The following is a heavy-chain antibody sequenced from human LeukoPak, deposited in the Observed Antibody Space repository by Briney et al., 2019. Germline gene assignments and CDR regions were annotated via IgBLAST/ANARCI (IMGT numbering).Heavy chain of an antibody. CDR2: INPGDSDT. V-gene: IGHV5-51*01. CDR1: GYRFTSYW. D-gene: IGHD2-2*01. CDR3: ARHPDCTRTSCYVDYYGMDV. Sequence: GESLKISCKGSGYRFTSYWIGWVRQMPGKGLEWMGIINPGDSDTRYSPSFQGQVTISAGKSISTAYLQWSSLKASDTAMYYCARHPDCTRTSCYVDYYGMDVWGQGTTVTVSS. J-gene: IGHJ6*02.